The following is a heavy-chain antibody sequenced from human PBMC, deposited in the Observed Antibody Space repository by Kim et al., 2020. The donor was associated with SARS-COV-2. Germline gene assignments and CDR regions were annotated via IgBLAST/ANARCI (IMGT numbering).Heavy chain of an antibody. CDR3: ARSGYYDEGY. Sequence: YTNYSPSFQGHVTISADKSISTAYLQWSSLKASDTAMYYCARSGYYDEGYWGQGTLVTVSS. J-gene: IGHJ4*02. V-gene: IGHV5-10-1*01. D-gene: IGHD3-22*01. CDR2: YT.